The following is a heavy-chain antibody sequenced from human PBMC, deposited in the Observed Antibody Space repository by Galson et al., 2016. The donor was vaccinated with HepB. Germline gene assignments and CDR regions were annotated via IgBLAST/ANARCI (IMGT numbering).Heavy chain of an antibody. V-gene: IGHV3-23*01. J-gene: IGHJ4*02. CDR3: AKDKSPSYADSASPFDV. D-gene: IGHD3-16*01. CDR2: ISATGGST. Sequence: SLRLSCAASGFTFTSYTMSWVRLAPGRGLEWVSTISATGGSTFYADSVKGRSIISRDDSENTLYLQVNSLGAEDTAVYFCAKDKSPSYADSASPFDVWGQGTLVTVSS. CDR1: GFTFTSYT.